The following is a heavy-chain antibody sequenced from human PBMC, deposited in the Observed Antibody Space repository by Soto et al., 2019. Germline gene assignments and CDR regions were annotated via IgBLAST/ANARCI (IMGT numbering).Heavy chain of an antibody. V-gene: IGHV3-21*01. CDR2: ISSSSSYI. D-gene: IGHD3-22*01. CDR1: GFTFSKNA. Sequence: GGSLRLSCAASGFTFSKNAVSWVRQAPGKGLEWVSSISSSSSYIYYADSVKGRFTISRDNAKNSLYLQMNSLRAEDTAVYYCASASTFDSSGYYWVFDGTQFDYWGQGTLVT. J-gene: IGHJ4*02. CDR3: ASASTFDSSGYYWVFDGTQFDY.